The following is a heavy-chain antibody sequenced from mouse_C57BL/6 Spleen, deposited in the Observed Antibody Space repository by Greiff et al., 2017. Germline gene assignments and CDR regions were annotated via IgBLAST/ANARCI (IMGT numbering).Heavy chain of an antibody. J-gene: IGHJ1*03. V-gene: IGHV1-55*01. CDR2: IFPGSGST. CDR1: GYTFTSYW. Sequence: QVQLQQPGAELVKPGASVKMSCKASGYTFTSYWITWVKQRPGQGLEWIGDIFPGSGSTNYNEKFKSKATLTADTSSSTAYMQLSSLTSADSAVYYRARPDYGRPHWYCEVWGTGTTVTVSS. CDR3: ARPDYGRPHWYCEV. D-gene: IGHD1-2*01.